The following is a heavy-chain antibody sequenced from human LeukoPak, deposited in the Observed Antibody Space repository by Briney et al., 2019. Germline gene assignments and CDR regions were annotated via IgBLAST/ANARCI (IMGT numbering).Heavy chain of an antibody. CDR1: GFTLSSYS. D-gene: IGHD5-24*01. J-gene: IGHJ4*02. Sequence: PGGTPRLSCAASGFTLSSYSMNWVRQAPGKGLEWVSYISSSRSTIYYADSVKGRFTISRDNAKNSLYLQMNSLRADDTAVYYCARWTGDGYNYDYWGQGTLVTVSS. V-gene: IGHV3-48*04. CDR3: ARWTGDGYNYDY. CDR2: ISSSRSTI.